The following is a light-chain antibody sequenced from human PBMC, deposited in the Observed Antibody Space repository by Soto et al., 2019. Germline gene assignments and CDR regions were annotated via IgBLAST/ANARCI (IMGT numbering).Light chain of an antibody. J-gene: IGKJ2*01. CDR2: GAS. Sequence: EIVMTQSPATLSVSPGEGATLSCRASQSVSNNLVWYQQKPGQAPRLLIFGASTRATGIPARFSDSGSGTEFTLTISSLQSEDFAVYYCQQNHDWPAYTFGQGTNLEIK. CDR1: QSVSNN. CDR3: QQNHDWPAYT. V-gene: IGKV3-15*01.